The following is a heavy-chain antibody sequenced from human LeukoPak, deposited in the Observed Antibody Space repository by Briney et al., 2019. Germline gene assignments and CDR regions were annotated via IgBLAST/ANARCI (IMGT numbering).Heavy chain of an antibody. CDR3: ARAHELWFGTNAGWLDP. J-gene: IGHJ5*02. CDR1: GGTFSSYA. Sequence: SVKDSCKASGGTFSSYAISWVRQDPGQGLEWMGGIIPIFVTANFQHEFQRRVTITADESTSTAYMALSRLRSEDTAVYYCARAHELWFGTNAGWLDPWGQGTLVTVSS. D-gene: IGHD3-10*01. V-gene: IGHV1-69*13. CDR2: IIPIFVTA.